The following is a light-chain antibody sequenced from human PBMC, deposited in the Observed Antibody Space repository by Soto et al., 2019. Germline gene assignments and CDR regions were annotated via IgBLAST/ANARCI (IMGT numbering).Light chain of an antibody. CDR3: QSYDSSLSGYV. J-gene: IGLJ1*01. Sequence: QSVLTQPPSVSGAPGQRLTISCTGSSSNIGAGFDVHWYQQFPGTAPKLLIYGNNNRPSGVPDRFSGSKSGTSASLAIIGLQVEDEADYYCQSYDSSLSGYVFGTGTKVTVL. CDR2: GNN. V-gene: IGLV1-40*01. CDR1: SSNIGAGFD.